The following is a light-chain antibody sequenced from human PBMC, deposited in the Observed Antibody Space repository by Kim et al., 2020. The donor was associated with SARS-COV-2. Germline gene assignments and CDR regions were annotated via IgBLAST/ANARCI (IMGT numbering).Light chain of an antibody. J-gene: IGLJ2*01. V-gene: IGLV4-69*01. CDR3: QTWGTGIRV. CDR1: SGHSSYA. CDR2: LKSDGSH. Sequence: SVKRTCTLSSGHSSYAIAWHQQQPEKGPRYLMKLKSDGSHSKGDWTPDRFSGSSSGAGRYLTISNLQSEDEADYYCQTWGTGIRVFGGGTQLTVL.